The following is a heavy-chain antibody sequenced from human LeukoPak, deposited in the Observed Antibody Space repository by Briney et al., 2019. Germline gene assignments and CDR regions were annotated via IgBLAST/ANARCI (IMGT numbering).Heavy chain of an antibody. V-gene: IGHV1-69*06. CDR2: IIPIFGTA. CDR3: ARAGWLQYYYFDY. D-gene: IGHD5-24*01. Sequence: ASVKVSCKASGGTFSSYAISWVRQAPGQGLEWMGGIIPIFGTAKYAQKFQGRVTITADTSTSTAYMELSSLRSEDTAVYFCARAGWLQYYYFDYWGQGTLVTVSS. J-gene: IGHJ4*02. CDR1: GGTFSSYA.